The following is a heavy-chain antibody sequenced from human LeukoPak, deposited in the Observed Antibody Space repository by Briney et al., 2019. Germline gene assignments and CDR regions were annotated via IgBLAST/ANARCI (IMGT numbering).Heavy chain of an antibody. CDR1: GGSISSSSYY. Sequence: SETLSLTCTVSGGSISSSSYYWGWIRQPPGKGLVWIGSIYYSGSTYYNPSLKSRVTISVDTSKNQFSLKLSSVTAADTAVYYCASSSGYYADAFDIWGQGTMVTVSS. V-gene: IGHV4-39*07. J-gene: IGHJ3*02. CDR3: ASSSGYYADAFDI. D-gene: IGHD3-22*01. CDR2: IYYSGST.